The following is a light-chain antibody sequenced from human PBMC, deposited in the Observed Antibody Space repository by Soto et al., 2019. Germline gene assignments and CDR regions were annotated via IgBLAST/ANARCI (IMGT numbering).Light chain of an antibody. CDR3: QQYDDWLRLT. J-gene: IGKJ4*01. V-gene: IGKV3D-15*01. Sequence: MTQSPSTLSASVGDRVTITCRASQSISSWLAWYQQKPGQAPRLLIFGASSRATGIPARFSGSGSGTEFNLTISSLQSEDFAVYFCQQYDDWLRLTFGGGTKVDIK. CDR2: GAS. CDR1: QSISSW.